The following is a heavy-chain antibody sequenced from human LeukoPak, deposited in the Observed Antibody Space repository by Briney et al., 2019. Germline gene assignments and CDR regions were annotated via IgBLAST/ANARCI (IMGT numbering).Heavy chain of an antibody. D-gene: IGHD4-17*01. CDR2: VYCSGTT. V-gene: IGHV4-59*01. Sequence: SETLSLTCAVYGGSFSGYSWSWIRQPPGKRLEWIGYVYCSGTTNYNPSLRSRVTISVDTSKNQFSLKLNSVTAADTAVYYCAREEYGDYVGYWGQGTLVTVAS. CDR1: GGSFSGYS. J-gene: IGHJ4*02. CDR3: AREEYGDYVGY.